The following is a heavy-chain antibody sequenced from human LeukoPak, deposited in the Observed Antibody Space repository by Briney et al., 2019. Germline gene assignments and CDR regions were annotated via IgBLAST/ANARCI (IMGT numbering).Heavy chain of an antibody. J-gene: IGHJ4*02. Sequence: GGSLRLSCAASGFTFSSYAMSWVRQAPGKGLEWVSVIYSGGSTYYADSVKGRFTISRDNSKNTLYLQMNSLRAEDTAVYYCARVFVGGSYGNDYWGQGTLVTVSS. CDR2: IYSGGST. V-gene: IGHV3-53*01. D-gene: IGHD1-26*01. CDR3: ARVFVGGSYGNDY. CDR1: GFTFSSYA.